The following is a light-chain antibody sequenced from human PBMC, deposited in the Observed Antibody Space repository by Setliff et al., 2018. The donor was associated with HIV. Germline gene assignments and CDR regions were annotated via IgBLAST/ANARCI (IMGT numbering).Light chain of an antibody. Sequence: LTQPASVSGSPGQSITVSCTGTSSDLGDYNYVSWYQQHPGKAPKLMIYDVSKRPSGVPDRFSGSKSGNTASLTISGLQAEDEADYYCCSYAGSYKVFGTGTKGTVL. CDR1: SSDLGDYNY. V-gene: IGLV2-11*01. J-gene: IGLJ1*01. CDR3: CSYAGSYKV. CDR2: DVS.